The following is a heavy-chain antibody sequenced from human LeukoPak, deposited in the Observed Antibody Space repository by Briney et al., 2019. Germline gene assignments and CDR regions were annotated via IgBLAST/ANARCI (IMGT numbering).Heavy chain of an antibody. D-gene: IGHD2-15*01. CDR1: GYTFTSYG. CDR2: ISAYNGIT. CDR3: ARAFVVVVAATGGPLDY. J-gene: IGHJ4*02. Sequence: ASVKVSCKASGYTFTSYGISWVRQAPGQGLEWMGWISAYNGITNYAQKLQGRVTMTTDTSTSTAYMELRSLRSDDTAVYYCARAFVVVVAATGGPLDYWGQGTLVTVSS. V-gene: IGHV1-18*01.